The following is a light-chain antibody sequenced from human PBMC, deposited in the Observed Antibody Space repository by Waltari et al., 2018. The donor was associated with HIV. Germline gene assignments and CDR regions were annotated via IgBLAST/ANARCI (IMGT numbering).Light chain of an antibody. CDR3: QSYDSSLSGVV. Sequence: QSVLTQPPSLSGAPGLSVTISCTGNFAHVGAGYDLHWYQLLPGTAPRLLIYANVNRPSGVPDRFFGSKSGSSASLGISRLQAEDEADYYCQSYDSSLSGVVFGGGTRLTVL. CDR1: FAHVGAGYD. V-gene: IGLV1-40*01. J-gene: IGLJ2*01. CDR2: ANV.